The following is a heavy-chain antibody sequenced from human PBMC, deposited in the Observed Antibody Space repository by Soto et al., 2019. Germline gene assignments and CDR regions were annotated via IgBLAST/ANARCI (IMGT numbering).Heavy chain of an antibody. V-gene: IGHV4-34*01. J-gene: IGHJ4*02. CDR1: AGWFCGDC. D-gene: IGHD3-3*01. CDR3: ASGLRTQEFWTGYTAAFVS. Sequence: VTLYLPGPVYAGWFCGDCWSWVRQPLGDRLEWIGEVHYSGSPNYNPSLESRITISLDTSKTQFSLKLSSVTAADTAVYNCASGLRTQEFWTGYTAAFVSWGQGTLVTSPQ. CDR2: VHYSGSP.